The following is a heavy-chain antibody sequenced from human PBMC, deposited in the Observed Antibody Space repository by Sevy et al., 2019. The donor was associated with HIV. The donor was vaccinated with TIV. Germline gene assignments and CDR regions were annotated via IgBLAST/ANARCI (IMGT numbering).Heavy chain of an antibody. CDR2: ISSSSSTI. CDR1: GFTFSSYS. J-gene: IGHJ6*02. V-gene: IGHV3-48*02. Sequence: GGSLRLSCAASGFTFSSYSMNWVRQAPGKGLEWVSYISSSSSTIYYEDSLKGRFTISRDISKNSLYLQMNSLRDEETAVYYCARALNPYYDILTGYFKGDYGMDVWGQGTTVTVSS. CDR3: ARALNPYYDILTGYFKGDYGMDV. D-gene: IGHD3-9*01.